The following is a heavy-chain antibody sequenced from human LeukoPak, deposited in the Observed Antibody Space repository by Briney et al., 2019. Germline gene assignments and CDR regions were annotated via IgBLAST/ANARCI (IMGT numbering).Heavy chain of an antibody. CDR3: ARETSQKGAHYMDV. D-gene: IGHD3-16*01. Sequence: PSETLSLTCTVSGGSISSYYWSWIRQPPGKGLEWIGYIYYSGSTSYEPSLKSRVTISVDTSKNQFSLKLRSVTAADTAVYYCARETSQKGAHYMDVWGKGTTVTISS. J-gene: IGHJ6*03. V-gene: IGHV4-59*01. CDR1: GGSISSYY. CDR2: IYYSGST.